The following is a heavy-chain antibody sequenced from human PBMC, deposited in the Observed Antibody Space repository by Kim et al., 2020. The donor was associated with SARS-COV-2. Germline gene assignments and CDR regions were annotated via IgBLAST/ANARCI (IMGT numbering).Heavy chain of an antibody. V-gene: IGHV3-33*05. CDR2: ISYDGSNK. D-gene: IGHD3-22*01. CDR3: ARDRELMFGMVVITYYFDY. Sequence: GGSLRLSCAASGFTFSSYGMHWVRQAPGKGLEWVAVISYDGSNKYYADSVKGRFTISRDNSKNTLYLQMNSLRAEDTAVYYCARDRELMFGMVVITYYFDYWGQGTLVTVSS. CDR1: GFTFSSYG. J-gene: IGHJ4*02.